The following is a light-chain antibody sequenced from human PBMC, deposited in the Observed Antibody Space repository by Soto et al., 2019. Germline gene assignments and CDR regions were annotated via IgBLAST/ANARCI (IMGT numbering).Light chain of an antibody. CDR1: QSISDS. CDR2: DAS. Sequence: IVMPPAPPTLSVSPRGTSTLSCRASQSISDSLAWYQQKPGQAPRLLIYDASTLASGIPSRFSGSGSGTEFTLTISSLQPEDFATYYCQQYYNCPQTFGQGTKVDI. J-gene: IGKJ1*01. V-gene: IGKV3-15*01. CDR3: QQYYNCPQT.